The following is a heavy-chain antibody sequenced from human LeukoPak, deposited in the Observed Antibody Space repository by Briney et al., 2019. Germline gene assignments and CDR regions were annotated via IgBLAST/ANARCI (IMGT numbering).Heavy chain of an antibody. V-gene: IGHV1-2*02. Sequence: GASVKVSCKASGYTFTDYYIHWVRQAPGQGLEWMGWVNPNSGDTNHAHKFQGRVTMTSDTSISTAYMDLNRVRSDDTAVYYCALLFSSTWYRFDSWGQGTLATVSS. CDR3: ALLFSSTWYRFDS. J-gene: IGHJ4*02. D-gene: IGHD6-13*01. CDR2: VNPNSGDT. CDR1: GYTFTDYY.